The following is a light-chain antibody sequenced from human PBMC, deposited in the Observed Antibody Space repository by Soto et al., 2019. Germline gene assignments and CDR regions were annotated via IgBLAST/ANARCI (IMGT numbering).Light chain of an antibody. V-gene: IGKV1-33*01. CDR2: DAS. J-gene: IGKJ5*01. Sequence: DIQMTQSPSSLSASVGDRVTITCQASQDIRNYLHWYQQKPGKAPNLLIYDASNVETGVPPRFSGSGYGTDFTLTISSLQPEDIATYYCQHYDDLPPITFGQGTRLEIK. CDR1: QDIRNY. CDR3: QHYDDLPPIT.